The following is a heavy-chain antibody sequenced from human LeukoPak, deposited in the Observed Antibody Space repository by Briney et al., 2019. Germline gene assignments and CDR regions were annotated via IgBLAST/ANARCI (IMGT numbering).Heavy chain of an antibody. V-gene: IGHV3-30*03. CDR2: ISYDGSNK. Sequence: GGSLRLSCAASGITFSTYSMNWVRQAPGKGLEWVAVISYDGSNKYYADSVKGRFTISRDNSKNTLYLQMNSLRAEDTAVYYCARDGYNSIDYWGQGTLVTVSS. CDR3: ARDGYNSIDY. D-gene: IGHD5-24*01. CDR1: GITFSTYS. J-gene: IGHJ4*02.